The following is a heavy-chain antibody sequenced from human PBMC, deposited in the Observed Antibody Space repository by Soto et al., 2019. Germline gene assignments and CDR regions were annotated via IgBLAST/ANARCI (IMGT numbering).Heavy chain of an antibody. Sequence: SVQVSCKASGGTFSSYAISWVRQAPGQGLEWMGGLIPIFGTANYAQKFQGRVTITADKSTSTAYMELSSLRSEDTAVYYCARLGYSSSWYFFDYWGQGTLVTVSS. CDR3: ARLGYSSSWYFFDY. CDR1: GGTFSSYA. D-gene: IGHD6-13*01. V-gene: IGHV1-69*06. CDR2: LIPIFGTA. J-gene: IGHJ4*02.